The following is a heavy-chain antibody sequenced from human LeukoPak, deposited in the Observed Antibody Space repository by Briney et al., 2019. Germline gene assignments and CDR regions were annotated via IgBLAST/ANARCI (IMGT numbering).Heavy chain of an antibody. V-gene: IGHV1-46*01. CDR2: INPSGDST. D-gene: IGHD6-13*01. Sequence: ASVKLSCKASGYTFTSNHIHCVRQASGQGLEWMGVINPSGDSTSYAQKFQGRVTMTRDTSTSTVYMELSSLRSEDTAIYYCAKLAASETGEGSWGQGTLVTVSS. CDR1: GYTFTSNH. J-gene: IGHJ5*02. CDR3: AKLAASETGEGS.